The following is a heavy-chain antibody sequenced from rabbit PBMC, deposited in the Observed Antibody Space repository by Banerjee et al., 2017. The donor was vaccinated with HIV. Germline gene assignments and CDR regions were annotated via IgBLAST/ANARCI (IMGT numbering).Heavy chain of an antibody. CDR2: IDSSSIT. CDR1: GFSFSNKYV. Sequence: QEQLEESGGGLVQPEGSLTLTCTASGFSFSNKYVMCWVRQAPGKGLEWIGCIDSSSITWYASWVNGRFTISKTSSTTVTLQMTSLTAADTATYFCMRYGTGWGDNLWGPGTLVTVS. D-gene: IGHD4-1*01. V-gene: IGHV1S45*01. J-gene: IGHJ4*01. CDR3: MRYGTGWGDNL.